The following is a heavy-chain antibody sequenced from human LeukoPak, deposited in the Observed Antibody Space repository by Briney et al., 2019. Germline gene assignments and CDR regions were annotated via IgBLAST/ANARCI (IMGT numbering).Heavy chain of an antibody. D-gene: IGHD3-3*01. CDR3: AKGFLEWLWDSMDV. Sequence: GGSLRLSCAASGFTFSSYGMHWVRQAPGKGLEWVAVISYDGSNKYYAGSVKGRFTISRDNSKNTLYLQMNSLRAEDTAVYYCAKGFLEWLWDSMDVWGQGTTVTVSS. J-gene: IGHJ6*02. CDR2: ISYDGSNK. CDR1: GFTFSSYG. V-gene: IGHV3-30*18.